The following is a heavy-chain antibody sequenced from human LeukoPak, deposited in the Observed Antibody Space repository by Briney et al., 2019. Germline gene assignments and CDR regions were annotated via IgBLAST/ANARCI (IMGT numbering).Heavy chain of an antibody. J-gene: IGHJ4*02. D-gene: IGHD6-6*01. CDR3: AKAYSSSSSFDY. Sequence: GRSLRLSCAASGFTFDDYAMHWVRQAPVKALEWVSGISWNSGSIGYADSVKGRFTISRDNAKNSLYLQMNSLRAEDTALYYCAKAYSSSSSFDYWGQGTLVTVSS. CDR2: ISWNSGSI. V-gene: IGHV3-9*01. CDR1: GFTFDDYA.